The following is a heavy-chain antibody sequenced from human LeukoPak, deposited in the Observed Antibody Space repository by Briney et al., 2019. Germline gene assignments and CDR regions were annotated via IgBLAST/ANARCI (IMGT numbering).Heavy chain of an antibody. V-gene: IGHV4-59*01. CDR2: IYYTGDT. CDR3: TRESRNYYTDAFDI. Sequence: SETLSLTCTISSGTISSYHWSWIRQPPGKGLEWIGNIYYTGDTNYNPSLKSRVTISVDTSKNQFSLRLSSVTAADTAVHYCTRESRNYYTDAFDIWGQGTLVTVSS. J-gene: IGHJ3*02. CDR1: SGTISSYH. D-gene: IGHD3-3*01.